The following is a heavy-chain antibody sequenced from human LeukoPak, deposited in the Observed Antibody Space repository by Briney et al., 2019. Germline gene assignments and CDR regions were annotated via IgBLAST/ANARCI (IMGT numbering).Heavy chain of an antibody. Sequence: PSETLSLTRTVSGGSISSSSYYWGWIRQSPGKGLEWIGSIYYSGSTYYNPSLKSRVTISADMSKNQFSLKLSSVTAADTAVYYCARRAYTAMAPWGPFWGQGTLVTVSS. CDR2: IYYSGST. CDR3: ARRAYTAMAPWGPF. D-gene: IGHD5-18*01. J-gene: IGHJ4*02. CDR1: GGSISSSSYY. V-gene: IGHV4-39*01.